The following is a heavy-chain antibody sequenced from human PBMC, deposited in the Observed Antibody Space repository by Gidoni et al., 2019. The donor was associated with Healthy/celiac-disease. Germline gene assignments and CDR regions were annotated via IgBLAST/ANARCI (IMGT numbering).Heavy chain of an antibody. CDR2: ISSSSSYT. D-gene: IGHD7-27*01. CDR1: GFTFSDYY. CDR3: ARDRRWGPADY. Sequence: QVQLVDAGGGLVKPGGYLRPPCSPSGFTFSDYYMSWIRQAPGKGLEWVSYISSSSSYTNYADSVKGRFTISRDNAKNSLYLQMNSLRAEDTAVYYCARDRRWGPADYWGQGTLVTVSS. J-gene: IGHJ4*02. V-gene: IGHV3-11*06.